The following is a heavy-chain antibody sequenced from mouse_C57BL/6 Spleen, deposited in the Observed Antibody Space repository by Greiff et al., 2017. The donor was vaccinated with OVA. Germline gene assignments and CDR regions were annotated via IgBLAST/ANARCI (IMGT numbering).Heavy chain of an antibody. CDR1: GYSITSDY. V-gene: IGHV3-8*01. Sequence: VQLKESGPGLAKPSQTLSLTCSVTGYSITSDYWNWIRKFPGNKLEYMGYISYSGSTYYNPSLKSRISITRDTSKNQYYLQLNSVTTEDTATYYCARSPRSYGSSYDAMDYWGQGTSVTVSS. J-gene: IGHJ4*01. CDR2: ISYSGST. CDR3: ARSPRSYGSSYDAMDY. D-gene: IGHD1-1*01.